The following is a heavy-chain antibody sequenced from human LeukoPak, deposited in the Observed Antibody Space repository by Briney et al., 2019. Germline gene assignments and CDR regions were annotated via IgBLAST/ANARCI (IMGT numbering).Heavy chain of an antibody. D-gene: IGHD1-20*01. J-gene: IGHJ4*02. CDR3: AELTETTGSAFDY. V-gene: IGHV4-34*01. Sequence: SETLSLTCAVYGGSFSGYYWSWIRQPPGKGLEWIGEINHSGSTNYNPSLKSRVTISVDTSKNQFSLKLSSVTAADTAVYYCAELTETTGSAFDYWGQGTLVTVSS. CDR2: INHSGST. CDR1: GGSFSGYY.